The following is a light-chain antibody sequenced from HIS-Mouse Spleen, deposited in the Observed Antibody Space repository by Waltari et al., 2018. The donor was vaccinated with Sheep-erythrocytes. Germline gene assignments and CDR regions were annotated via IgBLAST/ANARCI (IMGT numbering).Light chain of an antibody. CDR3: CSYAGSSTPWV. J-gene: IGLJ3*02. CDR2: EGS. V-gene: IGLV2-23*01. CDR1: SSAVGSYNL. Sequence: LTQPASVSGSPGQSITISCTGSSSAVGSYNLVSWYQQHPGKAPKLMIYEGSKRPSGVSNRFSGSKSGNTASLTISGLQAEDEADYYCCSYAGSSTPWVFGGGTKLTVL.